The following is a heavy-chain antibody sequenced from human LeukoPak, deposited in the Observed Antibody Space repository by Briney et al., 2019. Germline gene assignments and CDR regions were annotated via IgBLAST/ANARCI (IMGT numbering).Heavy chain of an antibody. CDR1: GYTFTGYY. Sequence: ASVKVSCKASGYTFTGYYMHWVRQAPGQGLEWMGWINPNSGGTNYAQKFQGRVTMTRDTSISTAYMELSRLRSDDTAVYYCARALYYYYDSSGYSHYFDYWGQGTLVTVSS. CDR2: INPNSGGT. J-gene: IGHJ4*02. D-gene: IGHD3-22*01. CDR3: ARALYYYYDSSGYSHYFDY. V-gene: IGHV1-2*02.